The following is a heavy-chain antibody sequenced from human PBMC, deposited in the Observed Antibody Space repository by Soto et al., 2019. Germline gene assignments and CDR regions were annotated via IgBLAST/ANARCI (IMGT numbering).Heavy chain of an antibody. J-gene: IGHJ4*02. V-gene: IGHV3-23*01. CDR3: ARNYPPQQWVLPTYVDS. CDR2: ISPLGDST. D-gene: IGHD6-19*01. CDR1: GFTFSSYA. Sequence: EVQLLESGGGLVQPGGSLRLSCAASGFTFSSYAMSWVRQAPGKGLEWVSSISPLGDSTHSADSVKGRITTSRDNSKNTMYLQMNSLRAEDTAVYYCARNYPPQQWVLPTYVDSWGQGALVTVSS.